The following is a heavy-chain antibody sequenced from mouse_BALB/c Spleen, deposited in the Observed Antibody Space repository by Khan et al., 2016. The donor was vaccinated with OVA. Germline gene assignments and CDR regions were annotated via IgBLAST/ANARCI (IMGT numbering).Heavy chain of an antibody. CDR2: INSYNDGS. V-gene: IGHV1S136*01. CDR3: ARYYGTSFWFAY. J-gene: IGHJ3*01. CDR1: GYTFTNYI. D-gene: IGHD1-1*01. Sequence: LQQSGPELVKPGAPVKMSCKASGYTFTNYIMHWVKQKPGQGLERIGYINSYNDGSKYIEKFKGKATLTSDNSSTTAYMDHSGLTSDDPAVYYCARYYGTSFWFAYWGQGTLVTVSA.